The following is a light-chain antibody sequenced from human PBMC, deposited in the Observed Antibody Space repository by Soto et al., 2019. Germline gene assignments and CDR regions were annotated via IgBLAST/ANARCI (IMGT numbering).Light chain of an antibody. CDR3: SSYTIRYTYV. J-gene: IGLJ1*01. V-gene: IGLV2-14*01. CDR1: SSDIGPYNY. Sequence: QSALTQPASVSGSPGQSITISCTGTSSDIGPYNYVSWYQQHPGKAPEVLIYEVSHRPSGVSDRFSGSKSGNTASLTISGLQAEDEADYYCSSYTIRYTYVFGTGTKVTVL. CDR2: EVS.